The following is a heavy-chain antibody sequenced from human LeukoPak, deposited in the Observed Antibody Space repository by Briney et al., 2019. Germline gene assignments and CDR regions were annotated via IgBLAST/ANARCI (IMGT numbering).Heavy chain of an antibody. CDR1: GDSISSSY. D-gene: IGHD3-3*01. J-gene: IGHJ4*02. CDR2: IYYSGST. Sequence: SETLSLTCTVSGDSISSSYWSWIRQSPGKGLEWIGYIYYSGSTNYNPSLKSRVTISVDTSKNQFSLKVSSVTPADTAVYYCARGSPSHYDFWSGYYYFDYWGQGTLVTVSS. V-gene: IGHV4-59*12. CDR3: ARGSPSHYDFWSGYYYFDY.